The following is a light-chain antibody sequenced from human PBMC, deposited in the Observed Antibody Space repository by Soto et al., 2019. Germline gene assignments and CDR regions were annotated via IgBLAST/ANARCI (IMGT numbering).Light chain of an antibody. CDR2: EVS. Sequence: QSALTQPPSASGSPGQSVTISCTGTSSDVGGYDFVSWYQQHPGKVPKLMIYEVSKRPSGVPDRFSGSKSGNTASLTVSGLQAEDEADYYCSSYAGSNNVVVFGGGTKPTVL. J-gene: IGLJ2*01. CDR1: SSDVGGYDF. V-gene: IGLV2-8*01. CDR3: SSYAGSNNVVV.